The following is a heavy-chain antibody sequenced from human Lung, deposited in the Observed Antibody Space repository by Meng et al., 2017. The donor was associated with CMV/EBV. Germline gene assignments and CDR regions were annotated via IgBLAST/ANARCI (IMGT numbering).Heavy chain of an antibody. CDR1: GYSLSELS. Sequence: ASXXVSXKVSGYSLSELSMHWVRQAPGKGLEWMGGFDLEDGKTIYAQKFQGRVTMTEDTSTDTAYMDLSSLRSEDTAVYYCAIFGLVGGLDAFDVWCQGPMVTVSS. CDR3: AIFGLVGGLDAFDV. V-gene: IGHV1-24*01. J-gene: IGHJ3*01. D-gene: IGHD3/OR15-3a*01. CDR2: FDLEDGKT.